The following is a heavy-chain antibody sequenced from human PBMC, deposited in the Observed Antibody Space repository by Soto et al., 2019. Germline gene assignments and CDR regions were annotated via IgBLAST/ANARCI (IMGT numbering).Heavy chain of an antibody. CDR2: IVVGSGNT. CDR1: GFTFTSSA. J-gene: IGHJ6*03. D-gene: IGHD2-2*01. CDR3: AAAKGCSSTSCSYYYYYMDV. V-gene: IGHV1-58*02. Sequence: VASVKVSCKASGFTFTSSAMQWVRQARGQRLEWIGWIVVGSGNTNYAQKFQERVTITRDMSTSTAYMELSSLRSEDTAVYYCAAAKGCSSTSCSYYYYYMDVWGKGTTVTAP.